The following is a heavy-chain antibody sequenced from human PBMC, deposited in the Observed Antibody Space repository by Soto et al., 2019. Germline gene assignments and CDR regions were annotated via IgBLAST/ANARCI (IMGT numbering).Heavy chain of an antibody. CDR1: GFTVSSNY. J-gene: IGHJ4*02. V-gene: IGHV3-53*01. CDR2: IYSGGST. D-gene: IGHD3-9*01. Sequence: GGSLRLSCAASGFTVSSNYMSWVRQAPGKGLEWVSVIYSGGSTYYADSVKGRFTISRDNSKNTPYLQMNSLRAEDTAVYYCARARLRYFDWLSEYYFDYWGQGTLVTVSS. CDR3: ARARLRYFDWLSEYYFDY.